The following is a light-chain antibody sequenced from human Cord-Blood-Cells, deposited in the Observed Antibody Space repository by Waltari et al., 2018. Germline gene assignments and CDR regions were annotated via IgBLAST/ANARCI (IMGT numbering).Light chain of an antibody. CDR2: DVS. CDR3: SSYTSSSTLV. CDR1: SRDVGGDNY. J-gene: IGLJ1*01. V-gene: IGLV2-14*03. Sequence: QSALTQPASVSGSPGKSITIHCTGTSRDVGGDNYVSWYQQHPGKAPKLMIYDVSNRPSGVSNRFSGSKSGNTASLTISGLQAEDEADYYCSSYTSSSTLVFGTGTKVTVL.